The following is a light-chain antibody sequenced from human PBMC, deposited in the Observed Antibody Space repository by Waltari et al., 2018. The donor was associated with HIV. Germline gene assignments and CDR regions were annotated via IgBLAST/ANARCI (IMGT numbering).Light chain of an antibody. CDR3: QSHDSSLSGYV. CDR1: SSNLGAGYH. CDR2: GNS. J-gene: IGLJ1*01. Sequence: QSVLTQPPSVSGAPGQRVTISCTGSSSNLGAGYHLHWYQQLPGTAPKLLIYGNSNRPSGVPDRFSGSKSGTSASLAITGLQAEDEADYHCQSHDSSLSGYVFGTGTKVTVL. V-gene: IGLV1-40*01.